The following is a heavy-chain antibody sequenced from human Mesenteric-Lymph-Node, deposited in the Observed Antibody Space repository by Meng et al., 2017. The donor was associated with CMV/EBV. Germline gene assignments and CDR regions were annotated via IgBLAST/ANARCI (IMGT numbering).Heavy chain of an antibody. J-gene: IGHJ3*01. V-gene: IGHV4-59*01. CDR3: ARGYSSGFVAG. CDR2: IYYSGST. CDR1: GGSISSYY. D-gene: IGHD6-19*01. Sequence: SETLSLTCTVSGGSISSYYWSWIRQPPGKGLEWIGYIYYSGSTNYNPSLKSRVTISVDTSKNQFSLKLSSVTAADTAVYYFARGYSSGFVAGWGQGTMVTVSS.